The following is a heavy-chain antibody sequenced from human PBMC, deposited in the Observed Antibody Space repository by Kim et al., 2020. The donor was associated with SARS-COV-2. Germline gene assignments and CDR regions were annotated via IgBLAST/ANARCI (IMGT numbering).Heavy chain of an antibody. CDR1: GYTFTSYA. CDR2: INTNTGNP. V-gene: IGHV7-4-1*02. CDR3: ARDFGFPPLEKIIAARPKGWWFDP. D-gene: IGHD6-6*01. Sequence: ASVKVSCKASGYTFTSYAMNWVRQAPGQGLEWMGWINTNTGNPTYAQGFTGRFVFSLDTSVSTAYLQISSLKAEDTAVYYCARDFGFPPLEKIIAARPKGWWFDPWGQGTLVTVSS. J-gene: IGHJ5*02.